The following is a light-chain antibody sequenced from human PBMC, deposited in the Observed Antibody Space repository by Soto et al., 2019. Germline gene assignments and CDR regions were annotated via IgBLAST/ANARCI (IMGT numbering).Light chain of an antibody. CDR2: SNN. Sequence: QSVLTQPPSASGTPGQRVTISCSGSSSNIGSNTVNWYQQLPGTAPKHLIFSNNQRPSGVPDRFSGSKSGTSVSLAISGLQPEDEADYYCAAWDDSLSWVFGGGTKVTVL. CDR1: SSNIGSNT. J-gene: IGLJ3*02. V-gene: IGLV1-44*01. CDR3: AAWDDSLSWV.